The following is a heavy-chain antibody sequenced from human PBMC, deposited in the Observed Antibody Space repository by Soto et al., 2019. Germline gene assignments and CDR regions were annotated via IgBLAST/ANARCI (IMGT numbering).Heavy chain of an antibody. J-gene: IGHJ2*01. CDR3: ATSRGFWSGDSHWYFDL. CDR2: MSYSGGT. CDR1: GGSIRGSTYF. V-gene: IGHV4-39*02. D-gene: IGHD3-3*01. Sequence: QLQLQESGPGLVKPSETLSLTCSVSGGSIRGSTYFWGWIRQSPGKGPEWIGSMSYSGGTHYNPSLKSRFTMSIEASKNDFSLTLTSMTAADTAVYYCATSRGFWSGDSHWYFDLWGRGTLVAVSS.